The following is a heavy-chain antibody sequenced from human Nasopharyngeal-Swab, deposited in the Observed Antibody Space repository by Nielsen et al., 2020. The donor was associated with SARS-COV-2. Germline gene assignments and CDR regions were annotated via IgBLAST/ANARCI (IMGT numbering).Heavy chain of an antibody. J-gene: IGHJ5*02. V-gene: IGHV4-30-4*01. CDR1: GGSISSGDYY. CDR2: IYYSGST. D-gene: IGHD2-2*01. CDR3: AREIVVVPAAIGDWFDP. Sequence: SETLSLTFTVSGGSISSGDYYWSWIRQPPGKGLEWIGYIYYSGSTYYNPSLKSRVTIAVDTSKNQFSLKLSSVTAADTAVYYCAREIVVVPAAIGDWFDPWGQGTLVTVSS.